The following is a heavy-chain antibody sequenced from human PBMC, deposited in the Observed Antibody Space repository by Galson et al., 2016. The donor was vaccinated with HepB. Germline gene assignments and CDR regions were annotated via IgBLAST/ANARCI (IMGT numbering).Heavy chain of an antibody. J-gene: IGHJ6*02. D-gene: IGHD6-13*01. Sequence: SLRLSCAASGFIFSSYGMHWVRQAPGKGLEWVAVISYDGTNKYYADSVKGRFTISRDNSKNMLSLQMNSLRAEDTAVYYCAKDLWAAAGKDYYYGMDVWGQGTTVTVSS. CDR3: AKDLWAAAGKDYYYGMDV. V-gene: IGHV3-30*18. CDR2: ISYDGTNK. CDR1: GFIFSSYG.